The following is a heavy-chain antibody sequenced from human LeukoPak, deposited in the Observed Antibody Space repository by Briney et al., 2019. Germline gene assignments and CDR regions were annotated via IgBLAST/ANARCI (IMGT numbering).Heavy chain of an antibody. J-gene: IGHJ4*02. CDR3: ARDEGMGATYFDY. CDR1: GGSISSGGYY. V-gene: IGHV4-61*08. D-gene: IGHD1-26*01. Sequence: SETLSLTCTVSGGSISSGGYYWSWIRQHPGKGLEWIGYIYYSGSTNYNPSLKSRVTISVDTSKNQFSLKLSSVTAADTAVYYCARDEGMGATYFDYWGQGTLVTVSS. CDR2: IYYSGST.